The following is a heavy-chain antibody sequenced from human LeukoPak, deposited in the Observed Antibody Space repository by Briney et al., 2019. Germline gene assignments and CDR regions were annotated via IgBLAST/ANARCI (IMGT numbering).Heavy chain of an antibody. V-gene: IGHV3-23*01. D-gene: IGHD5-18*01. Sequence: PGGSLRLSCAASGFTFSDFAMIWVRQSPGKKGLEWVSSIFQGGGEIHYADSVRGPFTISRDNSKSTLFLQMNSLRAEDTAIYYCATYRQVLLPFESGGQGTLVTPSS. CDR1: GFTFSDFA. CDR2: IFQGGGEI. CDR3: ATYRQVLLPFES. J-gene: IGHJ4*02.